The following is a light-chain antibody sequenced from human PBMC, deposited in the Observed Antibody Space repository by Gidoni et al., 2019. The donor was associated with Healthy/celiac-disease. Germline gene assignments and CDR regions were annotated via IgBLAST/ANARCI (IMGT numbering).Light chain of an antibody. V-gene: IGKV3-11*01. CDR2: DAP. CDR3: QQRSNCPRT. J-gene: IGKJ4*01. Sequence: EIVLTQSPATLSLSPWETATLSCSASQSVSSYIACYQQKPGKARRLLISDAPNKATGIPARFSGSGSRTDFTLTISSLPPDDFAVYYCQQRSNCPRTFGGGTKVEIK. CDR1: QSVSSY.